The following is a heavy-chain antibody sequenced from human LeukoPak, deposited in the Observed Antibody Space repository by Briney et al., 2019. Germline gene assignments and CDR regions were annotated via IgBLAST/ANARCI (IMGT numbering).Heavy chain of an antibody. V-gene: IGHV3-30*12. CDR1: RFNLRSYG. Sequence: GGSLRLSCAASRFNLRSYGMHWVRQAPGKGLEWVAVIYYDGSNRCFAESVKGRFTISRDNSKNTVSLQMNSLRGEDTAVYYCARDRTWYADIWGPGTLVTVSS. J-gene: IGHJ4*02. CDR2: IYYDGSNR. D-gene: IGHD6-13*01. CDR3: ARDRTWYADI.